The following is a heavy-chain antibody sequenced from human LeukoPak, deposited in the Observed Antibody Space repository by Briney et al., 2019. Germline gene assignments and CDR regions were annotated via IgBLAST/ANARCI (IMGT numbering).Heavy chain of an antibody. CDR3: ARGERARWLQLPTPHIDY. CDR1: GGSISGSSYY. D-gene: IGHD5-24*01. V-gene: IGHV4-39*07. J-gene: IGHJ4*02. CDR2: IYYSGST. Sequence: KSSETLSLTCTVSGGSISGSSYYWGWIRQPPGKGLEWIGSIYYSGSTYYNPSLKSRVTISVDTSKNQFSLKLSSVTAADTAVYYCARGERARWLQLPTPHIDYWGQGTLVTVSS.